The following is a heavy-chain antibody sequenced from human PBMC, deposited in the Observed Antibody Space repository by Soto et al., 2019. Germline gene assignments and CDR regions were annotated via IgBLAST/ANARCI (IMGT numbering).Heavy chain of an antibody. J-gene: IGHJ6*02. CDR1: GYTFTSYA. CDR2: INAGNGNT. CDR3: ARARPLKHYGMDV. Sequence: EASVKVSCKASGYTFTSYAMHWVRQAPGQRLEWMGWINAGNGNTKYSQKFQGRVTITRDTSASTAYMELSSLRSEDTTVYYCARARPLKHYGMDVWGQGTTVTVSS. V-gene: IGHV1-3*01.